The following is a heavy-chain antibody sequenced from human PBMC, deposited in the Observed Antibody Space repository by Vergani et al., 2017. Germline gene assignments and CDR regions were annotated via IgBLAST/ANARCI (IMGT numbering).Heavy chain of an antibody. CDR2: INHSGST. V-gene: IGHV4-34*01. D-gene: IGHD6-6*01. J-gene: IGHJ5*02. CDR1: GGSFSGYY. Sequence: QVQLQQWGAGLLKPSETLSLTCAVYGGSFSGYYWSWIRQPPGKGLEWIGEINHSGSTNYNPSLKSRVTISVDTSKTQFSLKLSSVTAADTAVYYCARGSSIAARSAWFDPWGQGTLVTVSS. CDR3: ARGSSIAARSAWFDP.